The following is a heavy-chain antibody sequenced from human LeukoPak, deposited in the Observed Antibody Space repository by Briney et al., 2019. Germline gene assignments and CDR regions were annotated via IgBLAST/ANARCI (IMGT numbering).Heavy chain of an antibody. CDR3: ARDSGYESPAFDY. Sequence: GGSLRLSCAASGFTVSSNYMSWVRQAPGKGLEWVSVIYSGGSTYYADSVKGRFTISRDNAKNSLYLQMNSLRAEDTAVYYCARDSGYESPAFDYWGQGTLVTVSS. CDR1: GFTVSSNY. D-gene: IGHD5-12*01. CDR2: IYSGGST. V-gene: IGHV3-53*01. J-gene: IGHJ4*02.